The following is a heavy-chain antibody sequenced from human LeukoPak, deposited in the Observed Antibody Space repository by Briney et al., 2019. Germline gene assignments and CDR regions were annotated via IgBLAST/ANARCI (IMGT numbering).Heavy chain of an antibody. CDR1: GGSISSYY. CDR3: ARHDHDYGDYVFKY. J-gene: IGHJ4*02. D-gene: IGHD4-17*01. CDR2: IYYSGST. V-gene: IGHV4-59*08. Sequence: SETLSLTCTVSGGSISSYYWSWIRQPPGKGLEWIGYIYYSGSTNYNPSLKSRVTISVDTSKNQFSLKLSSVTAADTAVYYCARHDHDYGDYVFKYWGQGTLVTVSS.